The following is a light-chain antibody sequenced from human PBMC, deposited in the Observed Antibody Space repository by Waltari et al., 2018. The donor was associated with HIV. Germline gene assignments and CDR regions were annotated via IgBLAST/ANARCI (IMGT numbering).Light chain of an antibody. Sequence: DIVMTQSALSLPVTRGGPASISCRSSQSLLHSNGYNYLDWYLQTPGQSPQLLIYLGSNRASGVPDRFSGSGSGTDFTLKISRVEAEDVGVYYCMQALQTPQVTFGQGTKLEIK. V-gene: IGKV2-28*01. CDR2: LGS. CDR1: QSLLHSNGYNY. J-gene: IGKJ2*01. CDR3: MQALQTPQVT.